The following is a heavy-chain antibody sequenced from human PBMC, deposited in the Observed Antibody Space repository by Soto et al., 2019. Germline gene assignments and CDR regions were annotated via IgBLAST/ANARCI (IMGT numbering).Heavy chain of an antibody. V-gene: IGHV3-48*03. CDR3: ARDIDNRDYYYGLDV. CDR2: ISNSGNTI. J-gene: IGHJ6*04. D-gene: IGHD1-20*01. Sequence: GSLRLSCVASGFVFKNYEMNWVRQAPGKGLEWISYISNSGNTIYVADSMRGRFTISRDNAKNSLFLQMNSLRADDTAVYYCARDIDNRDYYYGLDVWGKGTTVTVS. CDR1: GFVFKNYE.